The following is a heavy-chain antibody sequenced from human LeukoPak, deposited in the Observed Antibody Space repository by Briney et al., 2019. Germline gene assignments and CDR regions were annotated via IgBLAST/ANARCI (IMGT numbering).Heavy chain of an antibody. D-gene: IGHD3-22*01. CDR1: GGTFSSYA. CDR3: ARYFYDDSGFPNYSFDY. CDR2: ISSYNGDT. J-gene: IGHJ4*02. V-gene: IGHV1-18*01. Sequence: ASVRVSCKASGGTFSSYAITWVRQAPGQGLEWMGWISSYNGDTNYAQKFQGRATMTTDTSTTTAYMELRSLRYDDTAVYYCARYFYDDSGFPNYSFDYWGQGTLVTVSS.